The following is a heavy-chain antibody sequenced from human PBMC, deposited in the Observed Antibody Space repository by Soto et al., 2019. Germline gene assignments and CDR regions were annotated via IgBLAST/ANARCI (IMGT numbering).Heavy chain of an antibody. V-gene: IGHV3-74*01. D-gene: IGHD1-26*01. CDR1: GFTFSKYW. J-gene: IGHJ4*02. CDR3: ASDQEGVGPTTDY. Sequence: EVQLVESGGGLVQPGGSLRLSCAASGFTFSKYWMHWVRQAPGKGLVWVSRIDSDGTRTTYADSVKGRFTISRDNAKNTLYLQMNSLTAEDTAVYYCASDQEGVGPTTDYWGQGILDTVSS. CDR2: IDSDGTRT.